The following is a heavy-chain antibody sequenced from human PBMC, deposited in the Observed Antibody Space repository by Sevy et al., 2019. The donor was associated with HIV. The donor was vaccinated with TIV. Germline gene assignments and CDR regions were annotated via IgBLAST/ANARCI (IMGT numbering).Heavy chain of an antibody. CDR3: ASAGSGWYDHYFAP. D-gene: IGHD6-19*01. V-gene: IGHV1-8*01. CDR2: MNPNSGNT. J-gene: IGHJ4*02. CDR1: GYTFTSYD. Sequence: ASVKVSCKASGYTFTSYDINWVRQATGQGLEWMGWMNPNSGNTGYAQKFQGRVTMTRNTSISTAYMEFRSLRAEDTAMYYCASAGSGWYDHYFAPWGQGTRVTVSS.